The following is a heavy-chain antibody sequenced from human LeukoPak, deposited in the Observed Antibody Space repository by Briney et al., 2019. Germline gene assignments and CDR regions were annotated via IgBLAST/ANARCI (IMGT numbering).Heavy chain of an antibody. CDR1: GFTFSSYA. CDR2: ISGSGGST. D-gene: IGHD3-10*01. Sequence: PGGSLRLSCAASGFTFSSYAMSWVRQAPGKGLEWVSAISGSGGSTYYADSVKGRFTISRDNSKNTLHLQMNSLRAEDTAVYYCAKDWVLSMVRGVITPRWGQGTLVTVSS. J-gene: IGHJ4*02. V-gene: IGHV3-23*01. CDR3: AKDWVLSMVRGVITPR.